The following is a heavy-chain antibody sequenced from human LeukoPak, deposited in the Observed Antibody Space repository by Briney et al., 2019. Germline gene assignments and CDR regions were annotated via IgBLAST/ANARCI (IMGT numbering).Heavy chain of an antibody. V-gene: IGHV3-30*02. D-gene: IGHD4-17*01. CDR2: IRYDGSNK. Sequence: GGSLRLSCAASGFTFSSYGMHWVRQAPGKGLEWVAFIRYDGSNKYYADSVKGRFTISRDNSKNTLYLQMNSLRAEDTAVYYCARDRYGDYAFDSWGQGTLVTVSS. CDR3: ARDRYGDYAFDS. J-gene: IGHJ4*02. CDR1: GFTFSSYG.